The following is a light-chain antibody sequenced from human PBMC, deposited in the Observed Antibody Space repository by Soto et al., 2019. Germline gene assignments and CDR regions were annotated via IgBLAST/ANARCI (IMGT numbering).Light chain of an antibody. CDR1: SSNIGSNP. Sequence: QSVLTQPPSASGTPGQRVTISCSGSSSNIGSNPVHWYQQVPGTAPKLLIHNNNQRPSGVPARFSGSKSGTSASLAISGLQSEDEADYYSAACDDSLNGVLFGGGTKLTVL. V-gene: IGLV1-44*01. J-gene: IGLJ2*01. CDR3: AACDDSLNGVL. CDR2: NNN.